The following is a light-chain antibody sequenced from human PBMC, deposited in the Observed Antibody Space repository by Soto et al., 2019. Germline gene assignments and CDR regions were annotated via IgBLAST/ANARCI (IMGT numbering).Light chain of an antibody. J-gene: IGKJ1*01. CDR2: GAS. V-gene: IGKV3-20*01. Sequence: EIVLMQSPGTLSLSPGERATLSCRASQSVSSSYLAWYQQKPGQAPRLLIYGASSRATGIPDRFSGSGSGTDFPLIISRLEPEDFAVYYCQTYGSSPRTFGQGTKV. CDR1: QSVSSSY. CDR3: QTYGSSPRT.